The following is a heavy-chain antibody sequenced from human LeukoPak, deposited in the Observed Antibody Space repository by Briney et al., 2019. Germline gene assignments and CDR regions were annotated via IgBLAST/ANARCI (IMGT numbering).Heavy chain of an antibody. CDR3: ARDAPHYYYMDV. Sequence: SETLSLTCTVSDGAIAGYSWSWIRQPAGKGLEWIGRIYTSGSTNYNPSLKSRVAISVDTSKNHFSLKLSSVTAADTAVYYCARDAPHYYYMDVWGKGTTVTISS. V-gene: IGHV4-4*07. J-gene: IGHJ6*03. CDR1: DGAIAGYS. CDR2: IYTSGST.